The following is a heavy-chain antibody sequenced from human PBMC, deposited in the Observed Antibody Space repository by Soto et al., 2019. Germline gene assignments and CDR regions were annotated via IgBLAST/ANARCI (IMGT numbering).Heavy chain of an antibody. V-gene: IGHV1-58*01. D-gene: IGHD6-13*01. J-gene: IGHJ5*02. Sequence: GASVKVSCKASGFTFTSSAVQWVRQARGQRLEWIGWIVVGSGNTNYAQKFQERVTITRDMSTSTAYMELSSLRSEDTAVYYCAADLLAAAGTFPWGPGTLVTVSS. CDR2: IVVGSGNT. CDR3: AADLLAAAGTFP. CDR1: GFTFTSSA.